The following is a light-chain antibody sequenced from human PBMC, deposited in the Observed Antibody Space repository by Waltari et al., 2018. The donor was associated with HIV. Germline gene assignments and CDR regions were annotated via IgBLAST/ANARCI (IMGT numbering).Light chain of an antibody. V-gene: IGKV1-5*03. CDR3: QQYNSYPWT. Sequence: DIHLTQSPSTLSASVGDRVTITCPASQSISSWCAWYQQKPGKAPKLLIYKASSLESGVPSRFSGSGSGTEFTLTISSLQPDDFATYYCQQYNSYPWTFGQGTKVEIK. CDR2: KAS. CDR1: QSISSW. J-gene: IGKJ1*01.